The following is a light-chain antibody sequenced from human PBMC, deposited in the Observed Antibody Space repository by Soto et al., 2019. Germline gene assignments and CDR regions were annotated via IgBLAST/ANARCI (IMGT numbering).Light chain of an antibody. J-gene: IGLJ2*01. V-gene: IGLV2-14*01. CDR1: SSDVGGYNY. CDR2: DVS. Sequence: QSALTQPASVSGSPGQSITISCTGTSSDVGGYNYVSWYQQHPGNAPKLMIYDVSNRPSGVSNRFSGSKSGNTASLTISGLQAEDEADSYCSSYTSSGTYVVFGGGTKLPS. CDR3: SSYTSSGTYVV.